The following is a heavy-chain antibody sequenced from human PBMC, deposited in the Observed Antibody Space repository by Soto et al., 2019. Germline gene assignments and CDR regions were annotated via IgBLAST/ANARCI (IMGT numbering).Heavy chain of an antibody. Sequence: QVQVQQWGAGLLKPSETLSLICAVYGESFSGYFWGWIRQSPGKGPDWIGEVNHGGRTNYNPSLESRVAISVDTSKKQFVLQMTCVTAADTAVYYCAGGREQWLISGPFDFWGQGRLVAVSS. D-gene: IGHD6-19*01. CDR2: VNHGGRT. J-gene: IGHJ5*01. CDR1: GESFSGYF. CDR3: AGGREQWLISGPFDF. V-gene: IGHV4-34*02.